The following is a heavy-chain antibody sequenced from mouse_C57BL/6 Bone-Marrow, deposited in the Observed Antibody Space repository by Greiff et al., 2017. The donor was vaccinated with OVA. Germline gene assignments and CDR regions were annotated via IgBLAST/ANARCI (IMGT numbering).Heavy chain of an antibody. J-gene: IGHJ2*01. CDR2: INPSSGYT. CDR1: GYTFTSYW. V-gene: IGHV1-7*01. Sequence: VQLVESGAELAKPGASVKLSCKASGYTFTSYWMHWVKQRPGQGLEWIGYINPSSGYTKYNQKFKDKATLTADKSSSTAYMQLSSLTYEDSAVYYCARRDTTVGYYFDYWGQGTTLTVSS. D-gene: IGHD1-1*01. CDR3: ARRDTTVGYYFDY.